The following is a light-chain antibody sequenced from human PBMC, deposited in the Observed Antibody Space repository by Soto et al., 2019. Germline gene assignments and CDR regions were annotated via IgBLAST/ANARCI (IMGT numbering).Light chain of an antibody. J-gene: IGLJ2*01. V-gene: IGLV2-14*01. CDR3: SSYTTSSTLV. CDR2: EVS. CDR1: NSDVGTYNY. Sequence: QSALTQPASVSGSPGQSITISCTGTNSDVGTYNYVSWYQQHPGKAPKFVDYEVSDRPSGVSDRFSGSKSGNTASLTISGLQAEDEADYYCSSYTTSSTLVFGGGTKVTVL.